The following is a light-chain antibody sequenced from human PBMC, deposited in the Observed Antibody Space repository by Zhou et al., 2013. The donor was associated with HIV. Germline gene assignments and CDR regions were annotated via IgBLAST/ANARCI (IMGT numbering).Light chain of an antibody. J-gene: IGKJ5*01. Sequence: DIQMTQSPPTLSASVGDRVTITCRASQSISTYLAWYQQKPGKAPNLLISKASRLESGVPSRFSGSGSGTEFTLTISNLQPDDFATYYCQQYSLSPITFGQGTRLQI. CDR1: QSISTY. V-gene: IGKV1-5*03. CDR2: KAS. CDR3: QQYSLSPIT.